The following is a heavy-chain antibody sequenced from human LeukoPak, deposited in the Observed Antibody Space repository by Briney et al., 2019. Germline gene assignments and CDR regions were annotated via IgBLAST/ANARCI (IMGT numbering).Heavy chain of an antibody. V-gene: IGHV1-18*01. CDR1: GYTFTSYG. D-gene: IGHD4-17*01. J-gene: IGHJ6*02. CDR2: ISAYNGNT. Sequence: GASVTVSCMASGYTFTSYGISWVRRAAGQGVEGMGWISAYNGNTNYAQKLQGRVTMTTDTSTSTAYMELRSLRSDDTAVYYCARDYGDYDGMDVWGQGTTVTVSS. CDR3: ARDYGDYDGMDV.